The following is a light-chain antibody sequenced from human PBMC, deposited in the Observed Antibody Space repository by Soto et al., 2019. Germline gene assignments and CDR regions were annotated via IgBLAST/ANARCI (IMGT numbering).Light chain of an antibody. V-gene: IGKV1-5*03. CDR2: KAS. CDR3: QQYNSYPIT. CDR1: QSISSW. Sequence: DFQMTQSPSTLSASVGDRVTITCRASQSISSWLAWYQQKKGKAPKLLIYKASSLASGVPSRFSGSGSGTEFTLPISSLQPDDFSTYYCQQYNSYPITFGQGTRLEIK. J-gene: IGKJ5*01.